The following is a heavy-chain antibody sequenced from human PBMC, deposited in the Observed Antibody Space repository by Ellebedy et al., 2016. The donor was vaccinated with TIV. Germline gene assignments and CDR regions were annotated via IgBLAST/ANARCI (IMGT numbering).Heavy chain of an antibody. CDR3: ARCGDGYNYYYYSMDV. J-gene: IGHJ6*02. V-gene: IGHV4-39*07. CDR1: GGSISSSSYY. D-gene: IGHD5-24*01. Sequence: SETLSLXXTVSGGSISSSSYYWGWIRQPPGKGLEWIGSIYYSGSTYYNPSLKSRVTISVDTSKNQFSLKLSSVTAADTAVYYCARCGDGYNYYYYSMDVWGQGTTVTVSS. CDR2: IYYSGST.